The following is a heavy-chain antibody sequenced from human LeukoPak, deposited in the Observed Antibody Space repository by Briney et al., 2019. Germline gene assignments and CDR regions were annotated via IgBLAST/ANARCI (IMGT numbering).Heavy chain of an antibody. CDR1: GGSFSGYY. CDR3: ARTSTEATISPYGMDV. D-gene: IGHD5-12*01. V-gene: IGHV4-34*01. CDR2: INHSGST. Sequence: SETLSLPCAVYGGSFSGYYWSWIRQPPGKGLEWIGEINHSGSTNYNPSLKSRVTISVDTSKNQFSLKLSSVTAADTAVYYCARTSTEATISPYGMDVWGQGTTVTVSS. J-gene: IGHJ6*02.